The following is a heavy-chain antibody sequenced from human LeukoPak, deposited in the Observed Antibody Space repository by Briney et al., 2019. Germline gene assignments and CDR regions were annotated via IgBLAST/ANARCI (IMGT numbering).Heavy chain of an antibody. D-gene: IGHD4-17*01. Sequence: GGSLRLSCAASGFTFDDYAMHWVRQAPGKGLEWVSGISWNSGSIGYADSVKGRFTISRDNAKNSLYLQMNSLGAEDTALYYCAKDFGDGDYVSTPFDYWGQGTLVTVSS. V-gene: IGHV3-9*01. CDR2: ISWNSGSI. J-gene: IGHJ4*02. CDR3: AKDFGDGDYVSTPFDY. CDR1: GFTFDDYA.